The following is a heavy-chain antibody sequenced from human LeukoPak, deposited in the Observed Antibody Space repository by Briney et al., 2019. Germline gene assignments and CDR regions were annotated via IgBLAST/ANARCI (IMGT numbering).Heavy chain of an antibody. CDR2: ISSSSSYI. D-gene: IGHD3-22*01. V-gene: IGHV3-21*01. CDR3: ARDFHRRLYDSSGYYPY. CDR1: GFIFSGYS. Sequence: GGSLRLSCAASGFIFSGYSMNWVRQAPGKGLEWVSFISSSSSYIYYADSVKGRFTISRDNAKNTLYLQMNSLRAEDTAVYYCARDFHRRLYDSSGYYPYWGQGTLVTVSS. J-gene: IGHJ4*02.